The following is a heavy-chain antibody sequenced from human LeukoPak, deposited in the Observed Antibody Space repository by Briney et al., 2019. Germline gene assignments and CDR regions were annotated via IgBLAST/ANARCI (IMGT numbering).Heavy chain of an antibody. CDR2: INWNGGST. V-gene: IGHV3-20*04. CDR1: GFIFSDYG. Sequence: GGSLRLSCEASGFIFSDYGMGWVRQAPGKGLEWVSGINWNGGSTGYADSVKGRFTISRDNAKNSLYLQMNSLRAEDTALYYCARSIAAAGTGGYFDYWGQGTLVTVSS. CDR3: ARSIAAAGTGGYFDY. J-gene: IGHJ4*02. D-gene: IGHD6-13*01.